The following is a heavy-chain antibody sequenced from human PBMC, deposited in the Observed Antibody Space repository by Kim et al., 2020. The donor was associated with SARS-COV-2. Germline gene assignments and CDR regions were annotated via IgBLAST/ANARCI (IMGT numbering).Heavy chain of an antibody. D-gene: IGHD3-10*01. Sequence: GGSLRLSCAASGFIFGYYGMHWVRQAPGKGLEWVAVISNDGSKTYSADSVKGRFTISRDNSRNTLYLQMNSLRVEDTAVYYCAKDLRDLRVWFGEEYYFDYWGQGTLVTVSS. J-gene: IGHJ4*02. CDR3: AKDLRDLRVWFGEEYYFDY. CDR1: GFIFGYYG. V-gene: IGHV3-30*18. CDR2: ISNDGSKT.